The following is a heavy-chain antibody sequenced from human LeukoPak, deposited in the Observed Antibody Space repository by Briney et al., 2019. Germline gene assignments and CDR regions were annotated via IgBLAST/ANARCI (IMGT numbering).Heavy chain of an antibody. Sequence: ASVEVSCKASGYTFTSYGISWVRQAPGQGLEWMGWISAYNGNTNYAQKLQGRVTMTTDTSTSTAYMELRSLRSDDTAVYYCARDQQYYYDSSGPSVFDYWGQGTLVTVSS. CDR1: GYTFTSYG. D-gene: IGHD3-22*01. V-gene: IGHV1-18*01. CDR2: ISAYNGNT. CDR3: ARDQQYYYDSSGPSVFDY. J-gene: IGHJ4*02.